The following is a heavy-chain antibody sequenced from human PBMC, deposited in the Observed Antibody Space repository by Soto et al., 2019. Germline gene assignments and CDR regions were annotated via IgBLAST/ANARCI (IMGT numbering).Heavy chain of an antibody. Sequence: QVQLVQSGAEVKKPGSSVKVSCKASGGTFSSYAISWVRQAPGQGLEWMGGIIPIFGTANYAQKFQGRVTITADESTSTAYMELSSLRSEDTAVYYCARAQVNYYDSSGYYYYYYYGMDVWGQGTTVTVSS. D-gene: IGHD3-22*01. V-gene: IGHV1-69*01. CDR3: ARAQVNYYDSSGYYYYYYYGMDV. J-gene: IGHJ6*02. CDR1: GGTFSSYA. CDR2: IIPIFGTA.